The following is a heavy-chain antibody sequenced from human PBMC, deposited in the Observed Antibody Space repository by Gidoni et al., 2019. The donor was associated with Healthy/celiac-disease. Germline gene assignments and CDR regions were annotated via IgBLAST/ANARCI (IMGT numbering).Heavy chain of an antibody. V-gene: IGHV3-7*03. J-gene: IGHJ6*02. CDR3: ARDYQLLSAPYYYYGMDV. CDR2: IKQDGSEK. Sequence: EVQLVESGGGLVQPGGSLRLSCAASGFTFSSYWMSWVRQAPGKGLEWVANIKQDGSEKDYVDSVKGRFTISRDNAKNSLYLQMNSLRAEDTAGYYCARDYQLLSAPYYYYGMDVWGQGTTVTVSS. D-gene: IGHD2-2*01. CDR1: GFTFSSYW.